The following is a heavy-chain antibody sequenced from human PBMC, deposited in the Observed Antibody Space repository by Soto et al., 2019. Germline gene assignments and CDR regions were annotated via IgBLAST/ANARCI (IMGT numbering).Heavy chain of an antibody. V-gene: IGHV1-46*01. CDR3: ASSDSSGYYRGRVPY. J-gene: IGHJ4*02. CDR1: GYTFTSYY. Sequence: QVQLVQSGAEVKKPGASVKVSCKASGYTFTSYYMHWVRQAPGQGLEWMGIINPSGGSTSYAQKFQGRVTMTRDTSTSTVYMELSSLRSEDTPVYYCASSDSSGYYRGRVPYWGQGTLVTVSS. CDR2: INPSGGST. D-gene: IGHD3-22*01.